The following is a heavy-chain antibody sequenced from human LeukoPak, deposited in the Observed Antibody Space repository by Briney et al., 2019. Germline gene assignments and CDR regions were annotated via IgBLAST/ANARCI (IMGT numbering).Heavy chain of an antibody. D-gene: IGHD2-2*02. J-gene: IGHJ6*02. CDR1: VGCINSGNW. V-gene: IGHV4/OR15-8*01. CDR3: AAAPILRGEGGEHYKYGMDV. CDR2: IHHNGTR. Sequence: PSETLSLTCGVSVGCINSGNWWTWVRQSPGRGLEWTGEIHHNGTRNYNPSLKSRVTISADTFKNHFSLIVTSLTAADTAVYYCAAAPILRGEGGEHYKYGMDVWGQGTTVIVSS.